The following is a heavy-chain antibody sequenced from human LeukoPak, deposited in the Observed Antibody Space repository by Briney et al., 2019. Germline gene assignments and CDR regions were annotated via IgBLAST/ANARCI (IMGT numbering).Heavy chain of an antibody. J-gene: IGHJ5*02. CDR1: RGTFSSYA. CDR3: ARDARHRYCSSSSCYRGWLDP. CDR2: IIPIFGTA. Sequence: SVTVSCKASRGTFSSYAISWVRQAPGQGLEWMGGIIPIFGTANYAQKFQGRVTITADESTSTAYMELSSLRSEDTAVYYCARDARHRYCSSSSCYRGWLDPWGQGTPVTVSS. V-gene: IGHV1-69*01. D-gene: IGHD2-2*01.